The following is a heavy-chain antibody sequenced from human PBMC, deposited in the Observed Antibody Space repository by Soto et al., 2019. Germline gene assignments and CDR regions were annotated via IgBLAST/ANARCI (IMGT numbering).Heavy chain of an antibody. V-gene: IGHV4-59*08. D-gene: IGHD6-13*01. CDR3: ARQQQLEDFDY. Sequence: PSETLSLTCTVSGGSISSYYWSWIRQPPGKGLEWIGYIYYSGSTNYNPSLKSRVTISVDTSKNQFSLKLSSVTAADTAVYYCARQQQLEDFDYWGQATLATVSS. J-gene: IGHJ4*02. CDR2: IYYSGST. CDR1: GGSISSYY.